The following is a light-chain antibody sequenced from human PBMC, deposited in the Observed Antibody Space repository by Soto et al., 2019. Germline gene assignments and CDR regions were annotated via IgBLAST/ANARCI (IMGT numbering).Light chain of an antibody. CDR2: GTS. J-gene: IGKJ1*01. CDR1: QSVTTN. Sequence: EVVMTQSPASLSVSPGERATLSCRASQSVTTNLAWYQQKPGQAPRLLIYGTSNRATGVPARFTGSRSGTEFTLTISSLQSEDFAVYYCHQYGGSPGTLGQGTKVEIK. CDR3: HQYGGSPGT. V-gene: IGKV3-15*01.